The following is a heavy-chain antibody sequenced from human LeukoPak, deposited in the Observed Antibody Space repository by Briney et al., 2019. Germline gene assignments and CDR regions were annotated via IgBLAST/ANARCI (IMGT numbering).Heavy chain of an antibody. CDR3: ARATCSGGSCYYFDY. V-gene: IGHV1-69*06. CDR1: GYTFTSYG. CDR2: IIPIFGTA. D-gene: IGHD2-15*01. J-gene: IGHJ4*02. Sequence: ASVKVSCKASGYTFTSYGISWVRQAPGQGLEWMGGIIPIFGTANYAQKFQGRVTITADKSTSTAYMELSSLRSEDTAVYYCARATCSGGSCYYFDYWGQGTLVTVSS.